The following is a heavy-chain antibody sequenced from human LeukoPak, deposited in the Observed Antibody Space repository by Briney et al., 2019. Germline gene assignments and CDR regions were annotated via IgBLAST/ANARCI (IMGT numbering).Heavy chain of an antibody. CDR3: ARGPLDSGYVIV. Sequence: SVKVSCKASGGTFSSYAISWVRQAPGQGLEWMGGIIPIFGTANYAQKFQGRVTITTDESTSTAYMELSSLRSEDTAVYYCARGPLDSGYVIVWGQGSLVTVSS. CDR1: GGTFSSYA. D-gene: IGHD5-12*01. J-gene: IGHJ4*02. CDR2: IIPIFGTA. V-gene: IGHV1-69*05.